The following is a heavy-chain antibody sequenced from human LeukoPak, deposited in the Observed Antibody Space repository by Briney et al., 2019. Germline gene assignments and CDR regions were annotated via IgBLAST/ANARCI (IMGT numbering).Heavy chain of an antibody. J-gene: IGHJ4*02. V-gene: IGHV3-53*01. CDR3: TTADRGFGEFYIDY. CDR2: LYHGGST. CDR1: GFTVSSNY. D-gene: IGHD3-10*01. Sequence: GGSLRLSCAASGFTVSSNYMSWVRQAPGKGLEWVSVLYHGGSTYYADSVKGRFTISRDNSNNTLYLQMNSLKTEDTAVYYCTTADRGFGEFYIDYWGQGTLVTVSS.